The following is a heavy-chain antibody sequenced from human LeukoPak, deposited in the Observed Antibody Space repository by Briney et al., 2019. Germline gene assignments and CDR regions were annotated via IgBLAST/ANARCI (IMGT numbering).Heavy chain of an antibody. CDR1: GGSISSYY. CDR2: IYYSGST. Sequence: SETLSPTCTVSGGSISSYYWSWIRQPPGKGLEWIGYIYYSGSTNYNPSLKSRVTISVDTSKNQFSLKLSSVTAADTAVYYCARVPSSSSWYGYYYYMDVWGKGTTVTISS. D-gene: IGHD6-13*01. J-gene: IGHJ6*03. V-gene: IGHV4-59*01. CDR3: ARVPSSSSWYGYYYYMDV.